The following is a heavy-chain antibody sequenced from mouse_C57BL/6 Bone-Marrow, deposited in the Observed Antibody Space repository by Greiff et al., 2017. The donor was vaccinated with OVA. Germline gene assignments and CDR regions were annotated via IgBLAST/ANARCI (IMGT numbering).Heavy chain of an antibody. CDR2: IYPSDSET. J-gene: IGHJ3*01. CDR1: GYTFTSYW. D-gene: IGHD2-4*01. CDR3: ARGDDYDAWFAY. V-gene: IGHV1-61*01. Sequence: QVQLQQPGAELVRPGSSVKLSCKASGYTFTSYWMDWVKQRPGQGLEWLGNIYPSDSETPYNHKFKDKATLTVDKSYSTAYMQLSSLTSDDSAVYYCARGDDYDAWFAYWGQGTLVTVSA.